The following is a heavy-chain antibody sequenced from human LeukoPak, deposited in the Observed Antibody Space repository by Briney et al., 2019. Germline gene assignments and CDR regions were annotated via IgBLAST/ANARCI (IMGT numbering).Heavy chain of an antibody. CDR1: PGSFSAHY. CDR3: ARGLKLTVTNVLEFDY. Sequence: NSSETLSLTCTVYPGSFSAHYWSWIRQPPGKGLEWIGEINHSGGTNYNPSLKSRVTISLDTSKNQFSLKLSSVTAADTAIYYCARGLKLTVTNVLEFDYWGQGSLVTVSS. D-gene: IGHD4-17*01. J-gene: IGHJ4*02. V-gene: IGHV4-34*01. CDR2: INHSGGT.